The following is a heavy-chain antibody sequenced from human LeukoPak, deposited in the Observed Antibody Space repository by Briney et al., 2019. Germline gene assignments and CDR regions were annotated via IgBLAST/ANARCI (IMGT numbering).Heavy chain of an antibody. V-gene: IGHV1-2*02. D-gene: IGHD6-6*01. CDR2: INPNSGGT. CDR3: ARQQYSNDALDY. J-gene: IGHJ4*02. Sequence: GASVKVSCKASGHTFTNYYMHWVRQAPGQGLEWMGWINPNSGGTNYALKFQGRVTMTRDTSINTAYVDLSRLGSDDTAVYYCARQQYSNDALDYWGQGTLVTVSS. CDR1: GHTFTNYY.